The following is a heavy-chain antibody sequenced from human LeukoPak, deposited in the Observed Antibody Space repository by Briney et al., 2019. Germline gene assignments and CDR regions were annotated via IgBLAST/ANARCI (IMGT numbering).Heavy chain of an antibody. V-gene: IGHV3-23*01. Sequence: GGSLGLSCAASGFTFSSYAMNWVRQAPGKGLEWVSGTGSTGVSTFYADSVEGRFTVSRDNSKNTLSLQMNSLRAEDTAVYYCAKDPGVVPAHYFDYWGQGTLVTVSS. J-gene: IGHJ4*02. CDR3: AKDPGVVPAHYFDY. D-gene: IGHD2-2*01. CDR2: TGSTGVST. CDR1: GFTFSSYA.